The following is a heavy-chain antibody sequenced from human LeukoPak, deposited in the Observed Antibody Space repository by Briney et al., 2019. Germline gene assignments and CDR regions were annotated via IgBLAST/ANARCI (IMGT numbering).Heavy chain of an antibody. D-gene: IGHD3-10*01. CDR1: GFTFSSYV. Sequence: GGSLRLSCAASGFTFSSYVMSWVRQAPGKGLEWVSAISGSGGSTYYADSVKGRFTISRDNSKNTLYLQMNSLRAEDTAVYYCASQELLWFGELLSPFDYWGQGTLVTVSS. CDR2: ISGSGGST. CDR3: ASQELLWFGELLSPFDY. V-gene: IGHV3-23*01. J-gene: IGHJ4*02.